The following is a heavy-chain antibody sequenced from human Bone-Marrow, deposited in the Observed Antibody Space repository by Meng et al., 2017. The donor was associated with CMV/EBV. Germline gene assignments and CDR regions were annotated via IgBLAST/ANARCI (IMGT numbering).Heavy chain of an antibody. CDR2: IKQDGSEK. CDR3: ARYYYDNSGYYRTRSFDN. Sequence: GGSLRLSCAASGFTFSSYWMSWVRQAPGKGLEWVANIKQDGSEKYYVDSVKGRFTISRDNAKNSLYLQMNSLRAEDTAVYYCARYYYDNSGYYRTRSFDNWGQGTLVTVSS. J-gene: IGHJ4*02. D-gene: IGHD3-22*01. CDR1: GFTFSSYW. V-gene: IGHV3-7*01.